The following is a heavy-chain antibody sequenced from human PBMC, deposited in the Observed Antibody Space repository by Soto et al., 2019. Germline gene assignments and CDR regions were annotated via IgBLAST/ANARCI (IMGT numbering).Heavy chain of an antibody. J-gene: IGHJ5*02. CDR3: ARHSRRSDWFDP. V-gene: IGHV4-39*01. CDR1: GGSISSGSYY. Sequence: XXTLSLTCTVSGGSISSGSYYWGCIRQPPGKGLEWIETIYYSGSTYYNPSLKSRVTISVDTSKNQFSLKLSSVTSADTAVYYCARHSRRSDWFDPWGQGTLVTVSS. CDR2: IYYSGST.